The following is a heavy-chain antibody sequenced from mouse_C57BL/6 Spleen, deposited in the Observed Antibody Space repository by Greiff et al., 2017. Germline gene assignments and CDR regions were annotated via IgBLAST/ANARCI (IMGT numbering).Heavy chain of an antibody. J-gene: IGHJ2*01. CDR3: ARGEDYYGSSYSYYFDY. D-gene: IGHD1-1*01. CDR1: GYTFTDYY. Sequence: QVQLQQSGPELVKPGASVKISCKASGYTFTDYYINWVKQRPGQGLEWIGWIFPGSGSTYYNEKFKGKATLTVDKSSSTAYMLLSSLTSEDSAVYFCARGEDYYGSSYSYYFDYWGQGTTLTVSS. V-gene: IGHV1-75*01. CDR2: IFPGSGST.